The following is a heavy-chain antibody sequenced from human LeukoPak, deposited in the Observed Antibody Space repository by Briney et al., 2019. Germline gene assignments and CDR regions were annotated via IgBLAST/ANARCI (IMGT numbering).Heavy chain of an antibody. D-gene: IGHD1-26*01. CDR2: MHYSGTT. CDR3: ARGIRELPFDY. CDR1: GGSISSSTYY. V-gene: IGHV4-39*07. J-gene: IGHJ4*02. Sequence: SETLSLTCTVSGGSISSSTYYWGWIRQPPGKGLQWIGSMHYSGTTYNNPSLQSRVTISLDTSKNQFSLKVSSVTAADTAVYYCARGIRELPFDYWGQGTLVTVSS.